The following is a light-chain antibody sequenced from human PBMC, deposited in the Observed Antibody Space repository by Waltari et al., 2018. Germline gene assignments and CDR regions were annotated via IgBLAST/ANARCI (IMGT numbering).Light chain of an antibody. Sequence: IVMTQSPATLSVSPGERATLSCRASETVYSNLAWYQQKPGQAPRLLIYGASTRATGVPARFSGSGSGTVFTLTINSLQSEDFAVYYCQQYNKWPPLTFGQGTKVEIK. CDR2: GAS. V-gene: IGKV3-15*01. CDR3: QQYNKWPPLT. J-gene: IGKJ1*01. CDR1: ETVYSN.